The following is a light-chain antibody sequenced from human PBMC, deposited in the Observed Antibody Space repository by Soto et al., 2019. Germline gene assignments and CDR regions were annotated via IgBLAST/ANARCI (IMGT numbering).Light chain of an antibody. CDR2: GAS. Sequence: EIVMTQSPATLSVSPGERATLSCRASQRVNTNVAWYQQKRGQAPTLLIYGASSRATGVPDGFSGSGSGTEFTLTISSLQSEDFAVYYCQQYNNWPLTFGQGTRWIS. CDR3: QQYNNWPLT. J-gene: IGKJ1*01. V-gene: IGKV3-15*01. CDR1: QRVNTN.